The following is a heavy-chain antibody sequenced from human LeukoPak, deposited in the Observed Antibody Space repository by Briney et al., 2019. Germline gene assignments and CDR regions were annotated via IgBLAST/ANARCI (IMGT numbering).Heavy chain of an antibody. V-gene: IGHV4-4*07. CDR2: IYTCRST. D-gene: IGHD4-23*01. Sequence: SETLSLTCTVSGGSMSSYYWSWVRQPAGKGLEWVGRIYTCRSTNYPPSLKTRLTISVDTSRNQFSLKLSSMTAADTAVYYCARATGGNSPYWGQGILVTVSS. J-gene: IGHJ4*02. CDR1: GGSMSSYY. CDR3: ARATGGNSPY.